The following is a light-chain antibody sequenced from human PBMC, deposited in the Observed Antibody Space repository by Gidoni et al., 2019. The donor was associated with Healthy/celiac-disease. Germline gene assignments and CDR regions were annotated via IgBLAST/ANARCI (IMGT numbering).Light chain of an antibody. V-gene: IGKV4-1*01. Sequence: DIVMTQSPDSLPVSLCERATINCKSSQRVLYSSNNKNYLAWYQQKPGQPPTVLITWASTRESGVPDRFSGSGSGTDFTLTISGLQAEDVAVYYCQQYYRAPLTFGGGTKVEIK. CDR3: QQYYRAPLT. CDR2: WAS. CDR1: QRVLYSSNNKNY. J-gene: IGKJ4*01.